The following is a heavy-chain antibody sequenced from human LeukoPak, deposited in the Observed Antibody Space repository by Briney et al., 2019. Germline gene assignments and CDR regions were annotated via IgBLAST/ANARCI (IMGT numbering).Heavy chain of an antibody. CDR2: IRRKADSYAT. CDR1: GFTFSDSA. V-gene: IGHV3-73*01. Sequence: PGGSLRLSCAASGFTFSDSAMHWVRQASGKGLEWVGRIRRKADSYATAYAASVKGRFTISRDDSTNTAYLQMDSLKTEDTAVYYCTRRPYGGNSSPYWYFDLWGRGTLVTVSS. D-gene: IGHD4-23*01. CDR3: TRRPYGGNSSPYWYFDL. J-gene: IGHJ2*01.